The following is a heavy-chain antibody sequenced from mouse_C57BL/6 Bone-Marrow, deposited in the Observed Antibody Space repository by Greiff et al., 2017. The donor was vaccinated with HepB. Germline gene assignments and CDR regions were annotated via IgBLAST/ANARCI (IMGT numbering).Heavy chain of an antibody. J-gene: IGHJ1*03. Sequence: EVQLQQSGPELVKPGASVKMSCKASGYTFTDYNMHWVKQSHGKRLEWIGQINPNNGGTSYNQKFKGKATLTVNKSSSTAYMQLRSLTSEDSAVYYCANLSSYWYFDVWGTGTTVTVSS. V-gene: IGHV1-22*01. D-gene: IGHD1-1*01. CDR2: INPNNGGT. CDR1: GYTFTDYN. CDR3: ANLSSYWYFDV.